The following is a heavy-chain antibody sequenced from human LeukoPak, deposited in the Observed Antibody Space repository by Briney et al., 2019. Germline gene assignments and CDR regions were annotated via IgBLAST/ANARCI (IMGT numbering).Heavy chain of an antibody. CDR3: AKNGPDYIWGNYLDY. CDR2: IRYDGNNK. CDR1: GFTFSTYG. J-gene: IGHJ4*02. D-gene: IGHD3-16*01. V-gene: IGHV3-30*02. Sequence: GGSLRLSCAASGFTFSTYGMHWVRQAPGKGLEWVAFIRYDGNNKYYTDSVKGRFTISRDNSKNMLYLEMKSLRPEDTAVYYCAKNGPDYIWGNYLDYWGQGTLVTVSS.